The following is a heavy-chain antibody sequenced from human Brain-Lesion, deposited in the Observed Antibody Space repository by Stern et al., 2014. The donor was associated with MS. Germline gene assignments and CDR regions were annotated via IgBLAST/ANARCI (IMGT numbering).Heavy chain of an antibody. D-gene: IGHD2-2*01. V-gene: IGHV4-61*02. J-gene: IGHJ6*02. CDR3: ARGRVVPGFQYYATDV. CDR1: GGSISSGGYY. Sequence: VQLVESGPGLVKPSQTLSLSCTVSGGSISSGGYYWSWIRQPAGKGLEWIGRIFNSGSTSSHPSLQSRVTISIETSNTPFSLRLNSMTAADTAVYYCARGRVVPGFQYYATDVWGQGTTVIVSS. CDR2: IFNSGST.